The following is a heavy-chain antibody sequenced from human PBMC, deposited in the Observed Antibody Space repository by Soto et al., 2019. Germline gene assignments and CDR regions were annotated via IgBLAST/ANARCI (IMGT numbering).Heavy chain of an antibody. V-gene: IGHV3-48*01. CDR3: ARDNGGDWGVGAFDI. CDR1: GFTFSTYS. Sequence: GGSLRLSCAASGFTFSTYSMNWVRQAPGKGLEWVSYMSSSSGTIYYADSVKGRFTISRDNAKNSLYLEMNSLRAEDTAVYFCARDNGGDWGVGAFDIWGQGTMVT. J-gene: IGHJ3*02. CDR2: MSSSSGTI. D-gene: IGHD2-21*02.